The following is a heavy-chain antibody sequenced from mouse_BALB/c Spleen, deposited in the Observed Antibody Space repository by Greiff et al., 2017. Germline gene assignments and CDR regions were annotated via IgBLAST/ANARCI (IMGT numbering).Heavy chain of an antibody. CDR2: ISSGGST. D-gene: IGHD2-1*01. CDR1: GFAFSSYD. Sequence: EVQVVESGGGLVKPGGSLKLSCAASGFAFSSYDMSWVRQTPEKRLEWVAYISSGGSTYYPDSVKGRFTISRDNARNILYLQMSSLRSEDTAMYYCARGYGNYYYFDYWGQGTTLTVSS. CDR3: ARGYGNYYYFDY. V-gene: IGHV5-6-5*01. J-gene: IGHJ2*01.